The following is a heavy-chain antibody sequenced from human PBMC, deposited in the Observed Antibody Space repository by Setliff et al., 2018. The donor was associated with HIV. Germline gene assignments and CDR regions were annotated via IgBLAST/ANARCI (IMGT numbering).Heavy chain of an antibody. CDR3: ARDMFEIWERSLAKGDEFDP. D-gene: IGHD3-10*02. Sequence: GASVKVSCKASGGTFSTYSMNWVRQAPGQGLEWMGGIIPFFRTTNYAQKFQDRVSLTRDTSLSTAYMELSSLTSDDTAIYYCARDMFEIWERSLAKGDEFDPWGQGSLVTVSS. CDR2: IIPFFRTT. CDR1: GGTFSTYS. J-gene: IGHJ5*02. V-gene: IGHV1-69*05.